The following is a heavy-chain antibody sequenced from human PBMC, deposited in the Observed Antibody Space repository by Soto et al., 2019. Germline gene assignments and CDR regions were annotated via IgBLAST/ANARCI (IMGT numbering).Heavy chain of an antibody. CDR3: ATMGTGTTTGYYYYYGMDV. CDR1: GGTFSSYA. CDR2: IIPIFGTA. Sequence: QVQLVQSGAEVKKPGSSVKVSCKASGGTFSSYAISWVRQAPGQGLEWMGGIIPIFGTANYAQKFQGRVTITADESTSTDYMELSSLRSEDTAVYYCATMGTGTTTGYYYYYGMDVWGQGTTVTVSS. J-gene: IGHJ6*02. D-gene: IGHD1-1*01. V-gene: IGHV1-69*01.